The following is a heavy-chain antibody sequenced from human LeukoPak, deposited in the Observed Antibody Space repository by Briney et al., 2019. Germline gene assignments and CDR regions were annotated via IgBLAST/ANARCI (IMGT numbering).Heavy chain of an antibody. CDR1: GGTFSSYA. V-gene: IGHV1-69*04. CDR3: TTDRSCIAVANCDWFDP. Sequence: SVKVSCKASGGTFSSYAISWVRQAPGQGLEWMGRIIPILGIANYAQKFQGRVTITADKSTSTAYMELSSLRSEDTAVYYCTTDRSCIAVANCDWFDPWGQGTLVTVSS. D-gene: IGHD6-19*01. J-gene: IGHJ5*02. CDR2: IIPILGIA.